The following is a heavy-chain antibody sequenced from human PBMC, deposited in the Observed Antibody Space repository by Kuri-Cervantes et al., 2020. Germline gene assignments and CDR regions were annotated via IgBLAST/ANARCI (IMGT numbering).Heavy chain of an antibody. CDR1: GFTFGSYG. J-gene: IGHJ4*02. CDR3: ARESGSGSPY. D-gene: IGHD1-26*01. V-gene: IGHV3-30*03. CDR2: ISYDGSSK. Sequence: GESLKISCAASGFTFGSYGMHWVRQAPGKGLEWVAVISYDGSSKYYADSVKGRFTISRDNAKNSLYLQMNSLRAEDTALYHCARESGSGSPYWGQGTLVTVSS.